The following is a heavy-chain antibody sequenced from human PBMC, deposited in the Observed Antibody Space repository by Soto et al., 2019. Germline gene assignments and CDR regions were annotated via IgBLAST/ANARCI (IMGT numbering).Heavy chain of an antibody. D-gene: IGHD2-21*01. J-gene: IGHJ6*02. V-gene: IGHV1-69*01. CDR3: ARSQAYCGGECSDYYYYGMDV. Sequence: QVQLVQSGAEVKKPGSSVKVSCKASGGTFSSYAISWVRQAPGQGLEWMGGIIPVFGTANYAQKFQGRVTIPAAESTRTAYMEQSSLRSEDTAVYYCARSQAYCGGECSDYYYYGMDVWGQGTTVTVSS. CDR2: IIPVFGTA. CDR1: GGTFSSYA.